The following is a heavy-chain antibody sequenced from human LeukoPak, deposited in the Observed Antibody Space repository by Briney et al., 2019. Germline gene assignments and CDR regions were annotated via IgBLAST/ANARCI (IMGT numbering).Heavy chain of an antibody. D-gene: IGHD3-22*01. CDR1: GFTFSSYG. CDR3: AKDFSTHYYESSCYWPNWFDP. Sequence: PGGSLTLSCAASGFTFSSYGMHWVRQAPGKGLEWVAVISYDGSNKYYADSVKGRFTISRDNSKNTLYLQMNSLIAEDTAMYYCAKDFSTHYYESSCYWPNWFDPWGQGTLVTVSS. J-gene: IGHJ5*02. CDR2: ISYDGSNK. V-gene: IGHV3-30*18.